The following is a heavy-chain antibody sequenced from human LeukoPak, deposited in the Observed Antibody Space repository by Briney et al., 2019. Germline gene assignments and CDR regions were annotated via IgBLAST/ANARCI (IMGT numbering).Heavy chain of an antibody. CDR3: ARGSGSYFGYYYYMDV. CDR2: IYHSGST. CDR1: GGSISSSSYY. D-gene: IGHD1-26*01. V-gene: IGHV4-39*01. Sequence: SETLSLTCTVSGGSISSSSYYWGWIRQPPGKGLEWIGSIYHSGSTYYNPSLKSRVTISVDTSKNQLSLKLSSVTAADTAVYYCARGSGSYFGYYYYMDVWGKGTTVTVSS. J-gene: IGHJ6*03.